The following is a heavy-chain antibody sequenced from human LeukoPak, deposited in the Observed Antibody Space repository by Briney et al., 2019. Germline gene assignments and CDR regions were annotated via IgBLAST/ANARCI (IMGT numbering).Heavy chain of an antibody. CDR1: GGSFSGYY. V-gene: IGHV4-34*01. D-gene: IGHD3-3*01. CDR2: INHSGST. CDR3: ARIYDFWRDYIFDY. Sequence: PSETLSLTCAVYGGSFSGYYWSWIRQPPGKGPEWLGEINHSGSTNYNPSLKSRVTISVDTSKNQFSLKLSSVTAADTAVYYCARIYDFWRDYIFDYWGQGTLVTVSS. J-gene: IGHJ4*02.